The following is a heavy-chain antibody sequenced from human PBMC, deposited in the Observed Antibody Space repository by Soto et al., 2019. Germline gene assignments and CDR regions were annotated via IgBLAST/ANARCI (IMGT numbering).Heavy chain of an antibody. Sequence: QVQLVQSGAAVKKPGASVKVSCKASGNTFTNLDLNWVRQAPGQGLEWMGWMHANSGLTGHAQKFRGRVSMTRDTSISTAYMELSSLRAEDTAVYYCARYIYGQGFISWGQGTLVTVSS. CDR3: ARYIYGQGFIS. CDR2: MHANSGLT. V-gene: IGHV1-8*01. CDR1: GNTFTNLD. D-gene: IGHD5-18*01. J-gene: IGHJ5*02.